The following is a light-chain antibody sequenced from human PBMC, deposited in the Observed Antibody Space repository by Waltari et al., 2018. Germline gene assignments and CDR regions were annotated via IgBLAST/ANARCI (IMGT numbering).Light chain of an antibody. CDR2: AAS. Sequence: TCRASQSISSYLNWYQQKPVKAPKLLIYAASSLQSGVPSRFSGSGSGTDFTLTISSLQPEDFATYYCQQSYSTLLTFGGGTKVEIK. CDR3: QQSYSTLLT. J-gene: IGKJ4*01. CDR1: QSISSY. V-gene: IGKV1-39*01.